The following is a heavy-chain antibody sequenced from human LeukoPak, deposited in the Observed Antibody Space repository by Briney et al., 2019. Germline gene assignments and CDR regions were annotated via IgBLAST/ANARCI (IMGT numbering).Heavy chain of an antibody. CDR1: GFTFSSYA. Sequence: HPGGSLRLSCAASGFTFSSYAMSWVRQAPGKGLEWVSAISGSGGSTYYADSVKGRFTISRDNSKNTLYLQMNSLRAEDTAVYDCANGAGRYYSGGPHRDPSRYYFDYWGQGTLVTVSS. D-gene: IGHD3-10*01. V-gene: IGHV3-23*01. CDR3: ANGAGRYYSGGPHRDPSRYYFDY. J-gene: IGHJ4*02. CDR2: ISGSGGST.